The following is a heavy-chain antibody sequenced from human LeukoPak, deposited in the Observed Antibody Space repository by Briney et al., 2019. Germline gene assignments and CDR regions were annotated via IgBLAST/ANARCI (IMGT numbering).Heavy chain of an antibody. V-gene: IGHV4-34*01. CDR2: INHSGST. Sequence: KPSETLSLTCAVYGGSFSGYYWSWIRQPPGRGLEWIGEINHSGSTNYNPSLKSRVTISVDTSKNQFSLKLSSVTAADTAVYYCARRRSITIFGVVGYYFDYWGQGTLVTVSS. D-gene: IGHD3-3*01. CDR1: GGSFSGYY. J-gene: IGHJ4*02. CDR3: ARRRSITIFGVVGYYFDY.